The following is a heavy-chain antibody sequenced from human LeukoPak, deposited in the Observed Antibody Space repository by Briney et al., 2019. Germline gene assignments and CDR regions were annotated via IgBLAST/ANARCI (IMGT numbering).Heavy chain of an antibody. CDR2: IIPIFGTA. J-gene: IGHJ6*03. CDR1: GGTFSSYA. V-gene: IGHV1-69*13. D-gene: IGHD3-3*01. CDR3: VRDYDFWSGYSSQYYYYYMDV. Sequence: VKVSCKASGGTFSSYAISWVRQAPGQGLEWMGGIIPIFGTANYAQKFQGRVTITADESTSTAYMELSSLRSEDTAVYYCVRDYDFWSGYSSQYYYYYMDVWGKGTTVTVSS.